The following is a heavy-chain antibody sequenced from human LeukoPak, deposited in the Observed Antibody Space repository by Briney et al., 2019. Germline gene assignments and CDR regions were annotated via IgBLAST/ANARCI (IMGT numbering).Heavy chain of an antibody. Sequence: ASVKVSCKSSGYSFITYGISWVRQAPGQGLEWMGWVSSYNGNTRYAQKLQGRVTMTTDTSTSTAYMELRSLRSDDTAVYYCAREGLGYCTGGSCSAFDYWGQGTLVTVPS. J-gene: IGHJ4*02. CDR1: GYSFITYG. CDR2: VSSYNGNT. V-gene: IGHV1-18*01. CDR3: AREGLGYCTGGSCSAFDY. D-gene: IGHD2-15*01.